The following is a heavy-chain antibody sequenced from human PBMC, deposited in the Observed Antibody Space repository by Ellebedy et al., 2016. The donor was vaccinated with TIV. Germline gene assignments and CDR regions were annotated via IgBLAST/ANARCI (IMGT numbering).Heavy chain of an antibody. D-gene: IGHD4-23*01. CDR1: GFTVSSNY. CDR3: ARDSTVVNGYYYYGMDV. V-gene: IGHV3-66*01. Sequence: GGSLRLSCAASGFTVSSNYMSWVRQAPGKGLEWVSVIYSGGSTYYADSVKGRFTISRDNSKNTLYLQMNSLRAEDTAVYYCARDSTVVNGYYYYGMDVWGQGTTVTVS. J-gene: IGHJ6*02. CDR2: IYSGGST.